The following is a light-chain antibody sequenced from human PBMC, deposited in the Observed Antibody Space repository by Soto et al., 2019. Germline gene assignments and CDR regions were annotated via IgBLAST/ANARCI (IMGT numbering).Light chain of an antibody. CDR2: GAS. Sequence: EIVMTQSPATLSVSPGERATLSCRASQSVSSNLAWYQQKPGQAPRLLIYGASTRATGIPGRFSGSGSGTEFTLTISSLQSEDFALYYCQQYNNWPGTFGQGTKVEIK. V-gene: IGKV3-15*01. CDR1: QSVSSN. J-gene: IGKJ1*01. CDR3: QQYNNWPGT.